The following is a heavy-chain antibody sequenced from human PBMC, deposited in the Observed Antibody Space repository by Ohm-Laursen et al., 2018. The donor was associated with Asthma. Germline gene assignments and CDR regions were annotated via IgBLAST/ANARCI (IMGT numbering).Heavy chain of an antibody. V-gene: IGHV1-8*01. Sequence: SVNVSCKPSGYTLSSYGISWVRQATGQGLEWMGWMNPNSGNTGYAQKFQGRVTITRDTSASTAYMELSSLRSEDTAVYYCARGVDSSGYLNPWGQGTLVTVSS. J-gene: IGHJ5*02. CDR2: MNPNSGNT. CDR3: ARGVDSSGYLNP. CDR1: GYTLSSYG. D-gene: IGHD3-22*01.